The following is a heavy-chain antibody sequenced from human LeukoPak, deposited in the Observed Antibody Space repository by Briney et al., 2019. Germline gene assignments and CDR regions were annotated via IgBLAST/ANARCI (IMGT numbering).Heavy chain of an antibody. CDR3: ARGIGLLFDY. CDR1: GGSISSYY. D-gene: IGHD2-15*01. V-gene: IGHV4-59*01. Sequence: SETLSLTCTVSGGSISSYYWSWIRQPPGKGLEWIGYIYYSGSTNYNPSLKSRVTISVDTSKNQFSLKLSSVTAANTAVYYCARGIGLLFDYWGQGTLVTVSS. CDR2: IYYSGST. J-gene: IGHJ4*02.